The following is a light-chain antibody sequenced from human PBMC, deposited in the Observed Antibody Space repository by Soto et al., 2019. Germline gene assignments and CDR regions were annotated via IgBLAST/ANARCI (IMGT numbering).Light chain of an antibody. CDR1: RSNIGRST. J-gene: IGLJ2*01. V-gene: IGLV1-44*01. CDR3: GTWDSSLSAGV. Sequence: QSVLTQPPSTSGTPGQRVTISCSGSRSNIGRSTVNWYQQLPGTAPKVLVYSTNQRPSGVPDRFSGSKSGTSATLGITGLQTGDEADYYCGTWDSSLSAGVFGGGTKLTVL. CDR2: STN.